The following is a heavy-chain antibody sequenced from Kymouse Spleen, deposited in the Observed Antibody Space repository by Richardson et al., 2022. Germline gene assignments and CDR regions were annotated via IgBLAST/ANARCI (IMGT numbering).Heavy chain of an antibody. J-gene: IGHJ6*02. D-gene: IGHD7-27*02. CDR3: AREELGIEYYYYGMDV. CDR2: INPSGGST. V-gene: IGHV1-46*03. CDR1: GYTFTSYY. Sequence: QVQLVQSGAEVKKPGASVKVSCKASGYTFTSYYMHWVRQAPGQGLEWMGIINPSGGSTSYAQKFQGRVTMTRDTSTSTVYMELSSLRSEDTAVYYCAREELGIEYYYYGMDVWGQGTTVTVSS.